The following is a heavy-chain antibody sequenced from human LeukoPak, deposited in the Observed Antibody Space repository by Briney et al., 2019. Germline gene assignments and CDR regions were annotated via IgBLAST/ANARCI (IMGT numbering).Heavy chain of an antibody. Sequence: SETLSLTCAVSGGSISSSNWWSWVRQPPGKGLEWIGEIYHSGSTNYNPSLKSRVTISVDKSKNQFSLKLSSVTAADTAVYYCAREYLEYGSGNDYFDYWGQGTLVTVSS. CDR3: AREYLEYGSGNDYFDY. D-gene: IGHD3-10*01. CDR1: GGSISSSNW. J-gene: IGHJ4*02. CDR2: IYHSGST. V-gene: IGHV4-4*02.